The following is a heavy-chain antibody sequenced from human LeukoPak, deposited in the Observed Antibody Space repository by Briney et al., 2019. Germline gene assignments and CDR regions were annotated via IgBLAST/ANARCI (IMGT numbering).Heavy chain of an antibody. V-gene: IGHV4-30-4*01. CDR1: GGPISSGDYY. CDR3: ARARYGDYLFDY. J-gene: IGHJ4*02. D-gene: IGHD4-17*01. CDR2: IYYSGST. Sequence: SETLSLTCTVSGGPISSGDYYWSWVRQPPGKGLEWIGYIYYSGSTYYNPSLKSRVTISVDTSKNQFSLKLSSVTAADTAVYYCARARYGDYLFDYWGQGTLVTVSS.